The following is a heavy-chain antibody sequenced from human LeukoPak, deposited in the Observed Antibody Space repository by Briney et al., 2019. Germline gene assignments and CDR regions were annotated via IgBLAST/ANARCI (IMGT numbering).Heavy chain of an antibody. CDR3: ARDLTRSARYDFDF. D-gene: IGHD6-6*01. CDR2: IAFDGRDK. J-gene: IGHJ4*02. V-gene: IGHV3-30*04. Sequence: GGSLRLSCAASGFTITSNAMHWVRKAPGKGLERATVIAFDGRDKHYADSVKGRFTISRDNSKNTVYLQMDSLRTEDTAVYYCARDLTRSARYDFDFWGPGTLVTVSS. CDR1: GFTITSNA.